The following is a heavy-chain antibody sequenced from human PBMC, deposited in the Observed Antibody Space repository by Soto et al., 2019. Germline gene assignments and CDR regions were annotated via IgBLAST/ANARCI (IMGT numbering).Heavy chain of an antibody. CDR2: ISAYNGNT. J-gene: IGHJ4*02. D-gene: IGHD3-16*01. CDR1: GYTFTNFG. CDR3: ARWGTPIDY. V-gene: IGHV1-18*01. Sequence: QVQLVQSGAEVKKPGASVKVSCKASGYTFTNFGISWVRQAPGQGLEWMGWISAYNGNTNYAQKFQGRVTMTTDTSTSTDYMEVRSLRFGDSAVYLCARWGTPIDYWGQGALVAVSS.